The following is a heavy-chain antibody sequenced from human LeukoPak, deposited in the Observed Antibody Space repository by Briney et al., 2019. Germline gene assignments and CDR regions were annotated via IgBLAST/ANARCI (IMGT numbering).Heavy chain of an antibody. CDR3: ARDPGADYGDYAFDY. CDR2: ISYDGSNK. Sequence: GGSLRLSCAASGFTFSGYAMHWVRQAPGKGLEWVAVISYDGSNKYYADSVKGRFTISRDNSKNTLYLQMNSLRAEDTAVYYCARDPGADYGDYAFDYWGQGTLVTVSS. D-gene: IGHD4-17*01. V-gene: IGHV3-30-3*01. J-gene: IGHJ4*02. CDR1: GFTFSGYA.